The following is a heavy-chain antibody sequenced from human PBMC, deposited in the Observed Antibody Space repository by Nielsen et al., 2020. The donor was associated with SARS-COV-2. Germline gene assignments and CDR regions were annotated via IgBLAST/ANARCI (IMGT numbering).Heavy chain of an antibody. D-gene: IGHD7-27*01. J-gene: IGHJ4*02. CDR1: GFTFSDST. Sequence: GESLKISCAASGFTFSDSTMHWVRQASGKGLEWIGRIRSKANTYATGYAASMKGRFTISRDNSKNTLYLQMNSLRAEDTAVYYCAKDQGDLWGVYYFDYWGQGTLVTVSS. CDR2: IRSKANTYAT. CDR3: AKDQGDLWGVYYFDY. V-gene: IGHV3-73*01.